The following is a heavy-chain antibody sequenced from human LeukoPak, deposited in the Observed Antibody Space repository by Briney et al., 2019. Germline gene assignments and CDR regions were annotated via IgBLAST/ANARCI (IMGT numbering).Heavy chain of an antibody. D-gene: IGHD2-8*01. CDR2: INHSGST. CDR3: ARSPDIVLMVYAFYFDY. Sequence: PSETLSLTCTVSGGSISSSSYYWGWIRQPPGKGLEWIGEINHSGSTNYNPSLKSRVTISVDTSKNQFSLKLSSVTAADTAVYYCARSPDIVLMVYAFYFDYWGQGTLVTVSS. CDR1: GGSISSSSYY. V-gene: IGHV4-39*07. J-gene: IGHJ4*02.